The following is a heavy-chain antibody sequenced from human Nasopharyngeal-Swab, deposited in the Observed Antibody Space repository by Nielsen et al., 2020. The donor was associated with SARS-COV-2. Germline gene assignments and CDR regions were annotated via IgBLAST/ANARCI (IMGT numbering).Heavy chain of an antibody. CDR3: ASLIVATPSDYYYYYMDV. CDR1: GGTFSSYA. Sequence: SVKVSCKASGGTFSSYAISWVRQAPGQGLEWMGGIIPIFGTANYAQKFQGRATITADESTSTAYMELSSLRSEDTAVYYCASLIVATPSDYYYYYMDVWGKGTTVTVSS. CDR2: IIPIFGTA. J-gene: IGHJ6*03. V-gene: IGHV1-69*13. D-gene: IGHD5-12*01.